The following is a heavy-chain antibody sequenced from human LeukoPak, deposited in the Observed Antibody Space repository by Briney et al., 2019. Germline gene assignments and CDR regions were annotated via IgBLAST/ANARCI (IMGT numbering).Heavy chain of an antibody. Sequence: GGSLRLSCEGSGFIFSSYSLNWVRQAPGKGLEWLSYISSGGQTVYYADSVKGRLTISRENAKNSLFLQLNSLRAGDTAVYYCVRHRGAWTVHDAFAMWGQGTMVTVAS. J-gene: IGHJ3*02. CDR1: GFIFSSYS. V-gene: IGHV3-48*04. CDR3: VRHRGAWTVHDAFAM. CDR2: ISSGGQTV. D-gene: IGHD4-11*01.